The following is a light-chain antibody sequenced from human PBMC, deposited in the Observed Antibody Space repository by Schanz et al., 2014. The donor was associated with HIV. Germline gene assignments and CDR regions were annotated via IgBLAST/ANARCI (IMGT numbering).Light chain of an antibody. J-gene: IGLJ2*01. CDR3: ATWDSALNEVV. Sequence: QSVLTQPPSVSAAPGQKVTISCSGSSSNIGNNYVSWYQQLPGTAPKLLIYDNDKRPSGIPDRFSGSKSGTSATLGITGLQTGDEADYYCATWDSALNEVVFGGGTKVTVL. CDR2: DND. V-gene: IGLV1-51*01. CDR1: SSNIGNNY.